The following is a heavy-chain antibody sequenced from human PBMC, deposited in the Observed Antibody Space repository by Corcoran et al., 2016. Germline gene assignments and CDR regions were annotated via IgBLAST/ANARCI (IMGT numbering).Heavy chain of an antibody. Sequence: QLQLQESGPGLVKPSETLSLTCTVSGGSISSSSYYWGWIRQPPGKGLEWIGGIYYSGSTYYNPSLKSRVTISVDTSKNQFSLKLSSVTAADTAVYYCARRKRGIAAAGIDYWGQGTLVTVSS. J-gene: IGHJ4*02. D-gene: IGHD6-13*01. V-gene: IGHV4-39*01. CDR1: GGSISSSSYY. CDR3: ARRKRGIAAAGIDY. CDR2: IYYSGST.